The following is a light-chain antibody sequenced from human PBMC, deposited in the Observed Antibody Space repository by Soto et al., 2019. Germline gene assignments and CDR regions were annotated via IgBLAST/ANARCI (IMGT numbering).Light chain of an antibody. CDR3: LHHGSSRWT. CDR2: GAS. Sequence: TQSPAILSVSPGERATLSCRASQSVGINVAWYQQKPGQAPRLLIYGASTRATGIPDRFSGSGSGTDFTLTISRLEPEDFAMYYCLHHGSSRWTFGQGTKVDIK. V-gene: IGKV3-20*01. J-gene: IGKJ1*01. CDR1: QSVGIN.